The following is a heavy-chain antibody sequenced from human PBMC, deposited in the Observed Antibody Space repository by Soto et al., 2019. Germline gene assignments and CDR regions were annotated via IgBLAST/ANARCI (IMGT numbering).Heavy chain of an antibody. V-gene: IGHV3-64*04. CDR1: GFTFSSYA. Sequence: GGSLRLSCSASGFTFSSYAMHWVRQAPGKGLEYVSAISSNGGSTYYADSVKGRFTISRDNSKNTLYLQMNSLRAEDTAVYYCARGISPHLISNSYYYDSSVYYLHYWGHGTLVTV. J-gene: IGHJ4*01. CDR2: ISSNGGST. D-gene: IGHD3-22*01. CDR3: ARGISPHLISNSYYYDSSVYYLHY.